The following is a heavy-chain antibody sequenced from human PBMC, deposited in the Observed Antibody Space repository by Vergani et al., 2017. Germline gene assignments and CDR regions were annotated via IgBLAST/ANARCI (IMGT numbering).Heavy chain of an antibody. D-gene: IGHD2-8*02. CDR1: GFSFRSYG. CDR3: ARDRGDWRYSRYFYNYYMDV. CDR2: IRFDESRT. J-gene: IGHJ6*03. V-gene: IGHV3-30*02. Sequence: QVQLVESGGGAVQSGGSLRLSCAASGFSFRSYGMQWVRQAPGKGLEWLAFIRFDESRTVYADSVKGRFSISRDNSKNTLHLQMNSLRVEDMAVYYCARDRGDWRYSRYFYNYYMDVWGKGTTVTVSS.